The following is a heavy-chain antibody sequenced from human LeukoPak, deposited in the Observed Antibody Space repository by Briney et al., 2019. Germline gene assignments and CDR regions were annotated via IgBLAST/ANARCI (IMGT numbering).Heavy chain of an antibody. CDR3: ARDKYYYYYGMDV. CDR2: INPKSGGT. CDR1: GYTFTSYY. Sequence: ASVKVSCKASGYTFTSYYMHWVRQAPGQGLEWMGWINPKSGGTNYAQKFQGRVTMTRDTSISTAYMELSRLRSEDTAIYYCARDKYYYYYGMDVWGQGTTVTVSS. J-gene: IGHJ6*02. V-gene: IGHV1-2*02.